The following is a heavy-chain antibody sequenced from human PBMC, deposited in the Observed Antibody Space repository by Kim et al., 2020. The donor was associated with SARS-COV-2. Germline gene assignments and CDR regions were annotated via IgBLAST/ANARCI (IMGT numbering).Heavy chain of an antibody. Sequence: SETLSLTCAVYGGSFSGYYWSWIRQPPGKGLEWIGEINHSGSTNYNPSLKSRVTISVDTSKNQFSLKLSSVTAADTAVYYCARCDYGGNPGGDRQHQAFDIWGQGTMVTVSS. CDR3: ARCDYGGNPGGDRQHQAFDI. J-gene: IGHJ3*02. V-gene: IGHV4-34*01. CDR1: GGSFSGYY. D-gene: IGHD4-17*01. CDR2: INHSGST.